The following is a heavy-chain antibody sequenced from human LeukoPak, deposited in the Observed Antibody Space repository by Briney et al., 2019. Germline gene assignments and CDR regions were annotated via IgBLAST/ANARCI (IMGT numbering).Heavy chain of an antibody. V-gene: IGHV3-15*01. Sequence: PGGSLRLSCAASGFTFNTAWMTWVRQAPGKGLEWVGRIKSKNDGGTTDFPAPLKGRFSISRDDSRNTLYLQMNSLKTEDTAVYYCTTVAQAFGEFARFDYWGQGTLVTVSS. CDR1: GFTFNTAW. D-gene: IGHD3-10*01. J-gene: IGHJ4*02. CDR3: TTVAQAFGEFARFDY. CDR2: IKSKNDGGTT.